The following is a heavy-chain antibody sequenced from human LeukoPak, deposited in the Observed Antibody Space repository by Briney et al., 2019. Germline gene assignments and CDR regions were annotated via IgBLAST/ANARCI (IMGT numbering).Heavy chain of an antibody. Sequence: PGGSLRLSCAASGFTFDDYAMHWVRQAPGKGLEWVSLISGDGGSTYYADSVKGRFTISRDNSKNSLYLQMNSLRTEDTALYYCAKESIPLNYYDSSGYYSIFDYWGQGTLVTVSS. CDR3: AKESIPLNYYDSSGYYSIFDY. CDR1: GFTFDDYA. J-gene: IGHJ4*02. D-gene: IGHD3-22*01. V-gene: IGHV3-43*02. CDR2: ISGDGGST.